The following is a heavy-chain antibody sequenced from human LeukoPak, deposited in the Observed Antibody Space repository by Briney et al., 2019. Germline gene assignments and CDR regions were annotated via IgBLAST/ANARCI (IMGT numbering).Heavy chain of an antibody. D-gene: IGHD6-19*01. CDR1: GYTLTELS. CDR2: FDPEDGET. Sequence: ASVKVSCKVSGYTLTELSMHWVRQAPGKGLEWMGGFDPEDGETIYAQRFQGRVTMTEDTFTDTAYMELSSLRSEDTAVYYCATVIAVAGTQGFDYWGQGTLVTVSS. V-gene: IGHV1-24*01. J-gene: IGHJ4*02. CDR3: ATVIAVAGTQGFDY.